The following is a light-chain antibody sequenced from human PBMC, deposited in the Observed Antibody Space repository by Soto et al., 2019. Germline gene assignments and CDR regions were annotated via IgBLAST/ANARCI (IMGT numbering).Light chain of an antibody. CDR2: DAS. Sequence: EIVLTQSPGTLSLSPGERATLSCRASQSVSSSYLAWYRQKPGQAPRLLIYDASNRATGIPDRFSGSGSGTDFTLTISRLEPEDFAVYYCQQNGTPPLTFGQGTRLEIK. CDR3: QQNGTPPLT. V-gene: IGKV3-20*01. CDR1: QSVSSSY. J-gene: IGKJ5*01.